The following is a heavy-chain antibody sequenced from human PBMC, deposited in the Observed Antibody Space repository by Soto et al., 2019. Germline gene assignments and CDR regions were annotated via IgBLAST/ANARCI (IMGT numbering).Heavy chain of an antibody. CDR2: ISYDGSNK. V-gene: IGHV3-30-3*01. CDR3: ASSTLSGPYFDI. J-gene: IGHJ3*02. D-gene: IGHD2-15*01. Sequence: PGGSLRLSCAASGFTFSSYAMHWVRQAPGKGLEWVAVISYDGSNKYYADSVKGRFTISRDNSKNTLYLQMNSLRAEDTAVYYCASSTLSGPYFDIWGKGTMVTVSS. CDR1: GFTFSSYA.